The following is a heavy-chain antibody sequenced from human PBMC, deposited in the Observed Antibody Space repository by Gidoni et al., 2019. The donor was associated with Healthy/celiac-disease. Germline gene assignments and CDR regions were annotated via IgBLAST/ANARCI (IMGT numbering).Heavy chain of an antibody. CDR2: ISYDGSNK. D-gene: IGHD2-21*02. CDR1: GFTFSSYA. V-gene: IGHV3-30*18. J-gene: IGHJ4*02. Sequence: QVQLVESGGGVVQPGRSLILSCAASGFTFSSYAMHWVRQAPGKGLEWVAVISYDGSNKYYAYSVKGLFNISRDNSKNTLYLQMNSLRAEDTAVYYCAKGPHIVVVTAIGPPFDYWGQGTLVTVSS. CDR3: AKGPHIVVVTAIGPPFDY.